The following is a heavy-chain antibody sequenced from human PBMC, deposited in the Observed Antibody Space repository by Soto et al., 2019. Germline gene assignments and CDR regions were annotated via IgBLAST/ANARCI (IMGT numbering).Heavy chain of an antibody. CDR1: GYTFTSYD. Sequence: ASVKVSCKASGYTFTSYDINWVRQATGQGLEWMGWMDPNSGNTGYAQKFQGRVTMTRNTSISTAYMELSSLRSEDTAVYYCARAGGARRTGYYNGYWGQGTLVTVSS. V-gene: IGHV1-8*01. CDR3: ARAGGARRTGYYNGY. CDR2: MDPNSGNT. J-gene: IGHJ4*02. D-gene: IGHD3-9*01.